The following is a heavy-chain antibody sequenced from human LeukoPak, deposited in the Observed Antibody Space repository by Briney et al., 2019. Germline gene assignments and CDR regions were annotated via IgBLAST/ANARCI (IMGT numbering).Heavy chain of an antibody. V-gene: IGHV3-30*02. Sequence: GGSLRLSCAASGFTFSSYGMYWVRQAPGKGLEWVAFIRYDGSNKYYADSVKGRFTISRDNSKNTLYLQMNSLRAEDTAVYYCAKDYCSSTSCYFDPWGQGTLVTVSS. D-gene: IGHD2-2*01. J-gene: IGHJ5*02. CDR1: GFTFSSYG. CDR2: IRYDGSNK. CDR3: AKDYCSSTSCYFDP.